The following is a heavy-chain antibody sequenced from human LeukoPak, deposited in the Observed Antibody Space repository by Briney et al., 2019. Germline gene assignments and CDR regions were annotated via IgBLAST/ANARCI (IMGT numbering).Heavy chain of an antibody. J-gene: IGHJ5*02. CDR2: IYHSGST. D-gene: IGHD6-13*01. CDR3: ARDQYLTWDIAAARFDP. V-gene: IGHV4-4*02. CDR1: GRSISSSNW. Sequence: SETLSLTCAVSGRSISSSNWWGWVRQPPGKGLEWIGEIYHSGSTNYNPSLKSRVTISVDKSKNQFSLKLSSVTAADTAVYYCARDQYLTWDIAAARFDPWGQGTLVTVSS.